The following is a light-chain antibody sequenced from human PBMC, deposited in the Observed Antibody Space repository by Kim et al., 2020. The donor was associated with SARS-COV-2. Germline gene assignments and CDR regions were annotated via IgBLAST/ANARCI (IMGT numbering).Light chain of an antibody. CDR2: DAS. CDR3: QQRSS. CDR1: QSVSSY. J-gene: IGKJ5*01. V-gene: IGKV3-11*01. Sequence: ATLSLSPGERATRSGRASQSVSSYLAWYQQKPGQAPRLLIYDASKRAIGIPARFSGSGSGTDFTLTISRLEPEDSAVYFCQQRSSFGQGTRLEIK.